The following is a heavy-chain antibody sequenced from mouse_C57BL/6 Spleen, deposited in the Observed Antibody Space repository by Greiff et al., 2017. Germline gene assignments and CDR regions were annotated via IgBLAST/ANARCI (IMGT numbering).Heavy chain of an antibody. D-gene: IGHD2-1*01. CDR1: GYAFSSSW. V-gene: IGHV1-82*01. CDR3: ARSGSLLLDYYAMDY. Sequence: QVQLQQSGPELVKPGASVKISCKASGYAFSSSWMNWVKQRPGKGLEWIGRIYPGDGDTNYNGKFKGKATLTADKSSSTAYMQLSSLTSEDSAVYFCARSGSLLLDYYAMDYWGQGTSVTVSS. CDR2: IYPGDGDT. J-gene: IGHJ4*01.